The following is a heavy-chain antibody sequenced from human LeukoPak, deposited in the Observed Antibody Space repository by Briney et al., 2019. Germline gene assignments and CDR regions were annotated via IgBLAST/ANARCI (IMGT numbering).Heavy chain of an antibody. CDR2: IIPILGIA. D-gene: IGHD2-15*01. V-gene: IGHV1-69*04. J-gene: IGHJ6*02. CDR3: ARGGYCSGGSCHPAGYYYYGMDV. CDR1: GGTFSSYA. Sequence: ASVKVSFKASGGTFSSYAISWVRQAPGQGLEWMGRIIPILGIANYAQKFQGRVTITADKSTSTAYMELSSLRSEDTAVYYCARGGYCSGGSCHPAGYYYYGMDVWGQGTTVTVSS.